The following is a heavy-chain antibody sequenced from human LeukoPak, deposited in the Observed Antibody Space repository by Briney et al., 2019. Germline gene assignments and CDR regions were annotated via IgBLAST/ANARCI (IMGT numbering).Heavy chain of an antibody. Sequence: GGTLRLSCGASGFTFNNYGMNWVRQAPGKGLEWVSSISSSSSYIYYADSVKGRFTISRDNAKNSLYLQMNSLRAEDTAVYYCARDIYYDSSGYYVYWGQGTLVTVSS. J-gene: IGHJ4*02. CDR3: ARDIYYDSSGYYVY. V-gene: IGHV3-21*01. CDR1: GFTFNNYG. D-gene: IGHD3-22*01. CDR2: ISSSSSYI.